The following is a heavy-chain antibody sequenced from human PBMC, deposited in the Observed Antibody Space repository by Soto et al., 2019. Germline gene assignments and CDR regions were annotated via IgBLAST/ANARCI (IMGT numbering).Heavy chain of an antibody. V-gene: IGHV4-4*07. D-gene: IGHD2-15*01. CDR1: GGSIMSYY. CDR2: IYTTGST. CDR3: ARDLGSDGIDV. Sequence: SETLSLTCSVSGGSIMSYYSTWIRQAAGKGQKWIGRIYTTGSTNYNPSLKGRVTMSVDTSKNQFSLSLSSVTAADTAVYYCARDLGSDGIDVWGQGTTVTVSS. J-gene: IGHJ6*02.